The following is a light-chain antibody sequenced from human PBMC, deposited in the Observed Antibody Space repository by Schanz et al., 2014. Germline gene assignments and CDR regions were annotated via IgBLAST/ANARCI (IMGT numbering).Light chain of an antibody. Sequence: DIQMTQSPSTLSASVGDRVTIACRASQGISSWLAWYQQKPGKAPKLLIFDASSLNSGVPSRFSGSGSGTDFTLTISRLEPEDFAVYYCQQYSTSPSYTFGQGTKLEIK. V-gene: IGKV1-5*01. CDR1: QGISSW. CDR2: DAS. J-gene: IGKJ2*01. CDR3: QQYSTSPSYT.